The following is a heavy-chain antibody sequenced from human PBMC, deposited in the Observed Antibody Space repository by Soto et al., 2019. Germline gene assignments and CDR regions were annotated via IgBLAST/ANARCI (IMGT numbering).Heavy chain of an antibody. J-gene: IGHJ4*02. Sequence: ESGGGVVQPGRSLRLSCAASGFTFSSYAMHWVRQAPGKGLEWVAVISYDGSNKYYADSVKGRFTISRDNSKNTLYLQMNSLRAEDTAVYYCARARSSSFDYWGQGTLVTVSS. V-gene: IGHV3-30-3*01. CDR3: ARARSSSFDY. CDR2: ISYDGSNK. CDR1: GFTFSSYA.